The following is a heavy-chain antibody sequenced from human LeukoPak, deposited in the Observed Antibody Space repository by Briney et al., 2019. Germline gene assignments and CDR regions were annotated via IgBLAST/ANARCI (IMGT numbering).Heavy chain of an antibody. V-gene: IGHV1-2*02. Sequence: ASVKVSCKASGYTFTGYYMHWVRQAPGQGLEWMGWINPNSGGTNYAQKFQGRVTMTRDTSISTAYMELSRLRSDDTAVYYCANGFGDYPWYFDYWGQGTLVTVSS. D-gene: IGHD3-10*01. CDR3: ANGFGDYPWYFDY. J-gene: IGHJ4*02. CDR1: GYTFTGYY. CDR2: INPNSGGT.